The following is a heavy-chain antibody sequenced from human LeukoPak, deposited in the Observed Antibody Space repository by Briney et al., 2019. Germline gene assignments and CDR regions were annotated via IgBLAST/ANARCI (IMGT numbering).Heavy chain of an antibody. J-gene: IGHJ4*02. CDR1: GGSISSRSYY. CDR2: TYYSGTT. V-gene: IGHV4-39*07. Sequence: PSETLSLTCTVSGGSISSRSYYWGWIRQPPGKGLEWIGSTYYSGTTYYNPSLKSRVTISVDTSKNQFSLKLSSVTAADTAVYYCARGGVYVWGSYRYIDYWGQGTLVTVSS. D-gene: IGHD3-16*02. CDR3: ARGGVYVWGSYRYIDY.